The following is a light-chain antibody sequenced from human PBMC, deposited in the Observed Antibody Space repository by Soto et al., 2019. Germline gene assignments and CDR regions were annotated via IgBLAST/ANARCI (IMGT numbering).Light chain of an antibody. CDR1: QSVSSN. V-gene: IGKV3-15*01. CDR2: GAS. Sequence: EIVMTQSPATLSVSPGERATLSCRASQSVSSNLAWYQQKPGQAPRLLIDGASTRATGIPARFSGSGSGPDFTLTISSLQSEDCEVYYCQQYNNWPKTFGQGTKLEIK. J-gene: IGKJ2*01. CDR3: QQYNNWPKT.